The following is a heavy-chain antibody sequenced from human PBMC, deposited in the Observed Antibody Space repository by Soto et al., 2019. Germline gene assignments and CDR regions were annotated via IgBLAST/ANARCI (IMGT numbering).Heavy chain of an antibody. V-gene: IGHV4-31*03. CDR1: GGSISSGGYY. CDR3: ARGTPGIAAAGTFAVARTFDY. Sequence: SETLSLTCTVSGGSISSGGYYWSRIRQHPGKGLEWIGYIYYSGSTYYNPSLKSRVTISVDTSKNQFSLKLSSVTAADTAVYYCARGTPGIAAAGTFAVARTFDYWGQGTLVTVSS. D-gene: IGHD6-13*01. J-gene: IGHJ4*02. CDR2: IYYSGST.